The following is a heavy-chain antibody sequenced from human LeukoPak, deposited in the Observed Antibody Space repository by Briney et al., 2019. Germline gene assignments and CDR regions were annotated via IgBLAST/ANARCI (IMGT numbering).Heavy chain of an antibody. CDR1: GGSISSGTYY. CDR2: IYHSGST. J-gene: IGHJ6*03. Sequence: SETLSLTCTVSGGSISSGTYYWGWIRQPPGKGLEWIGSIYHSGSTYYNPSLKSRVTISVDTSKNQFSLKLSSLTAADTAVYYCARDRKYYYHMDVWGKGTTVTVSS. D-gene: IGHD1-14*01. V-gene: IGHV4-39*07. CDR3: ARDRKYYYHMDV.